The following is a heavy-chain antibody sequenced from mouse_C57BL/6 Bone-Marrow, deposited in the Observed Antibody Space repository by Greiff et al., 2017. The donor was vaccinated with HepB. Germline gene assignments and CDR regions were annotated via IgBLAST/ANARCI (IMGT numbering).Heavy chain of an antibody. CDR1: GYTFTSYG. Sequence: VHLVESGAELARPGASVKLSCKASGYTFTSYGISWVKQRTGQGLEWIGEIYPRSGNTYYNEKFKGKATLTADKSSSTAYMELRSLTSEDSAVYFCARREYYYGSSPHFDYWGQGTTLTVSS. CDR2: IYPRSGNT. J-gene: IGHJ2*01. CDR3: ARREYYYGSSPHFDY. V-gene: IGHV1-81*01. D-gene: IGHD1-1*01.